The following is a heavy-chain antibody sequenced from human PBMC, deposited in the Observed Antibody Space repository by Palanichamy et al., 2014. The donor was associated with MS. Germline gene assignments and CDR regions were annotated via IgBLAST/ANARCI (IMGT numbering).Heavy chain of an antibody. CDR3: AKDRPADSTSPRGYYGMDV. CDR2: IVGSGDYT. D-gene: IGHD6-6*01. CDR1: GFAFRNYV. Sequence: EAQLLESGGGLVQPGGSRRLSCAASGFAFRNYVMNWVRQAPGKGLEWVSGIVGSGDYTYYADSVKGRFTISRDNSKNMLYLQMNSLRDEDTAVYYCAKDRPADSTSPRGYYGMDVWGQGTTVTVSS. V-gene: IGHV3-23*01. J-gene: IGHJ6*02.